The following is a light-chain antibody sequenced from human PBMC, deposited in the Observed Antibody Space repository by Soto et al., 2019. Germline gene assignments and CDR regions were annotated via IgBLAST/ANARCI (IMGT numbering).Light chain of an antibody. CDR3: QQYNSYPAIT. V-gene: IGKV1-5*01. J-gene: IGKJ2*01. Sequence: DIQMTQSPSPLSASVGDRLTITCRASQSISSRLDWYQQKLGKAPKLLIYDASNLEIGVPSRFSGSGSGTEFTLTISSLQPDDVATYYCQQYNSYPAITFGHGTKLEIK. CDR1: QSISSR. CDR2: DAS.